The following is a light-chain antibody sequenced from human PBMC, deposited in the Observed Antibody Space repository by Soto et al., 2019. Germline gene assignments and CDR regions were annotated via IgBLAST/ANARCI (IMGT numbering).Light chain of an antibody. Sequence: DIQMTQSPSSVSASVGDRVTITCRASQGINNWLAWYQQKPGKAPKLLIYDASSLESGVPLRFSGSGSGTEFTLTINSLQPDDFATYYCQSYRNFSWTFGQGTKVDI. CDR2: DAS. CDR3: QSYRNFSWT. J-gene: IGKJ1*01. V-gene: IGKV1-5*01. CDR1: QGINNW.